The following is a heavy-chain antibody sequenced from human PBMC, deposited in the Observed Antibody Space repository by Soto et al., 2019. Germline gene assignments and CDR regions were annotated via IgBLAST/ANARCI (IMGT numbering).Heavy chain of an antibody. V-gene: IGHV3-23*01. J-gene: IGHJ6*02. CDR1: GFTVSSKY. Sequence: PGGSLGLSCAASGFTVSSKYMTWVRQAPGKGLEWVSAISGSGGSTYYADSVKGRFTISRDNSKNTLYLQMNSLRAEDTAVYYCAKDRASYYDFWSGYSLGYYGMDVWGQGTTVTVSS. CDR2: ISGSGGST. CDR3: AKDRASYYDFWSGYSLGYYGMDV. D-gene: IGHD3-3*01.